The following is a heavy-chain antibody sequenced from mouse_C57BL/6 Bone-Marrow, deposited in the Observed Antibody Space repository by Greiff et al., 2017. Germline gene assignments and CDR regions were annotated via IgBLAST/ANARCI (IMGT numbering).Heavy chain of an antibody. J-gene: IGHJ3*01. D-gene: IGHD1-1*02. V-gene: IGHV1-39*01. CDR1: GYSFTDYT. CDR2: INPNYGTT. CDR3: ALGSRVMFAY. Sequence: VQLQQSGPELVKPGASVKISCKASGYSFTDYTMNWVKQSHGKSLEWIGVINPNYGTTSYNQKIKGKATLTVDQSSSTAYMQLNSLTSEDAAVYYSALGSRVMFAYWGQGTLVTVSA.